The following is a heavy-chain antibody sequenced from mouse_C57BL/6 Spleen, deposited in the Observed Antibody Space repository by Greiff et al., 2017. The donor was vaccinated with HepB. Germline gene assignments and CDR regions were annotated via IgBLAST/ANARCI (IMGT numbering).Heavy chain of an antibody. CDR2: IDPSDSYT. CDR3: ARSRGFGDAMDY. CDR1: GYTFTSYW. V-gene: IGHV1-69*01. J-gene: IGHJ4*01. D-gene: IGHD3-3*01. Sequence: QVQLQQPGAELVMPGASVKLSCKASGYTFTSYWMHWVKQRPGQGLEWIGEIDPSDSYTNYNQKFKGKSTLTVDKSSSTAYMQLSSLTSEDSAVYYCARSRGFGDAMDYWGQGTSVTVSS.